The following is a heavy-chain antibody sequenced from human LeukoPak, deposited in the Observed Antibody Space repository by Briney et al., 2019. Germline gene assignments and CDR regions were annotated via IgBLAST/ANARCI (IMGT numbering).Heavy chain of an antibody. CDR3: AKDGGSGYSYGHNY. J-gene: IGHJ4*02. D-gene: IGHD5-18*01. CDR1: GCTFSSYA. CDR2: ISGSGGST. V-gene: IGHV3-23*01. Sequence: GGSLRLSCAASGCTFSSYAMSWVRQAPGKGLEWVSAISGSGGSTYYADSVKGRFTISRDNSKNTLYLQMNSLRAEDTAVYYCAKDGGSGYSYGHNYWGQGTLVTVSS.